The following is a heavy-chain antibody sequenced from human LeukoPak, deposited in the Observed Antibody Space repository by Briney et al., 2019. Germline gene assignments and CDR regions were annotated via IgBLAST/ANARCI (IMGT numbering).Heavy chain of an antibody. CDR1: GGTFSSYA. V-gene: IGHV1-69*05. D-gene: IGHD2-15*01. CDR2: IIPIFGTA. Sequence: SVKVSCKASGGTFSSYAISWVRQAPGQGLEWMGGIIPIFGTANYAQKFQGRVTITTDESTSTAYMELSSLRSEDTAVYYCARGGWVVVAGTQYYFDYWGQGTLVTIFS. CDR3: ARGGWVVVAGTQYYFDY. J-gene: IGHJ4*02.